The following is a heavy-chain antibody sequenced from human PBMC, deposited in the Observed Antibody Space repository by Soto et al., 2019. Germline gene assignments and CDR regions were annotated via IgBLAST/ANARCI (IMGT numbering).Heavy chain of an antibody. CDR2: ISSSSSYI. CDR3: AREPVRWNRGRAYDAFDI. V-gene: IGHV3-21*01. D-gene: IGHD1-1*01. CDR1: GFTFSSYS. J-gene: IGHJ3*02. Sequence: PGGSLRLSCAASGFTFSSYSMNWVRQAPGKGLEWVSSISSSSSYIYYADSVKGRFTISRDNAKNSLYLQMNSLRAEDTAVYYSAREPVRWNRGRAYDAFDIWGQGTMVTVSS.